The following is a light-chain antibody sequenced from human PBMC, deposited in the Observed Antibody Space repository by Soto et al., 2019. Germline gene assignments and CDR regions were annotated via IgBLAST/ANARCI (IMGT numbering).Light chain of an antibody. V-gene: IGLV3-21*02. CDR3: QAYDYSLTASV. CDR1: SIGSKS. J-gene: IGLJ3*02. Sequence: SYELSQPPSVSVAPGQTATITCGGMSIGSKSVHWYQQKPGQAPVLVVYDNGDRPSGIPERFSGSKSGTSASLAITGLQAEDEGDYYCQAYDYSLTASVFGGGTKVTVL. CDR2: DNG.